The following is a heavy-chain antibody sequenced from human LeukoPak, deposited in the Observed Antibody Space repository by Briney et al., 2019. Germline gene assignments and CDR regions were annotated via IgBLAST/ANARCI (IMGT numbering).Heavy chain of an antibody. CDR3: AKYPGGFTGIVNYYHMDV. CDR1: ELTFSSYA. V-gene: IGHV3-23*01. Sequence: GGSLRLSCAVSELTFSSYAMSWVRQAPGKGLEWVSAISGSGGMTYYADSVKGRFTISRDNSKNTVYLQMNSLRAEDTALYYCAKYPGGFTGIVNYYHMDVWGKGTTVTVSS. CDR2: ISGSGGMT. D-gene: IGHD1-26*01. J-gene: IGHJ6*03.